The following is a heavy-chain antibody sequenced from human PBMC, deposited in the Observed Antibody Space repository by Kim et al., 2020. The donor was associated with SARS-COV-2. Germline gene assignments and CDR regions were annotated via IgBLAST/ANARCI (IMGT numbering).Heavy chain of an antibody. CDR3: ARPRGGVVVVAADWYFDL. CDR1: GGSISSSSYY. CDR2: IYYSGST. V-gene: IGHV4-39*01. D-gene: IGHD2-15*01. Sequence: SETLSLTCTVSGGSISSSSYYWGWIRQPPGKGLEWIGSIYYSGSTYYNPSLKSRVTISVDTSKNQFSLKLSSVTAADTAVYYCARPRGGVVVVAADWYFDLWGRGTLVTVSS. J-gene: IGHJ2*01.